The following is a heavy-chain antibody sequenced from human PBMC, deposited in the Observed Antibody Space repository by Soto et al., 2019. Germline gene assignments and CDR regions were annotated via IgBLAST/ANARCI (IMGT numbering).Heavy chain of an antibody. CDR2: IYYRGNA. D-gene: IGHD3-9*01. V-gene: IGHV4-39*01. Sequence: QLQLQESGPGLVKPSETLSLTCSVSDDSINSDKYYWGWIRQPPGKGLEWIGSIYYRGNAYYNPSLKTRLTISLDKSKSQFSLKLNSVTAADSAVYFCARLEGLATISYYFDFWGPGALVTVA. CDR1: DDSINSDKYY. CDR3: ARLEGLATISYYFDF. J-gene: IGHJ4*02.